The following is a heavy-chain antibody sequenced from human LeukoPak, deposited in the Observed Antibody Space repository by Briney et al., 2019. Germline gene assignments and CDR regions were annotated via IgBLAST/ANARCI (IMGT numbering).Heavy chain of an antibody. J-gene: IGHJ4*02. D-gene: IGHD3-10*01. CDR2: ISYDGSNK. Sequence: PGGSLRLSCEASGFTFSNYGMHWVRQAPGKGLEWVAVISYDGSNKYQADSVKGRSTISRDNSKNTLYLQMSSLRAEDTAVYYCAKDTPSSPEVLLWFGELLDWGQGTLVTVSS. V-gene: IGHV3-30*18. CDR3: AKDTPSSPEVLLWFGELLD. CDR1: GFTFSNYG.